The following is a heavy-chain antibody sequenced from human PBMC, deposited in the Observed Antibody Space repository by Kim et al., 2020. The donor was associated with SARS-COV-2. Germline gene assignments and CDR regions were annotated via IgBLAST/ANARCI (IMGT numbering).Heavy chain of an antibody. Sequence: ASVKVSCKASGYTFTSYGISWVRQAPGQGLEWMGWISAYNGNTNYAQKLQGRVTMTTDTSTSTAYMELRSLRSDDTAVYYCARDGGYSSSSGPYYYYYYGMDVWGQGTTVTVSS. CDR3: ARDGGYSSSSGPYYYYYYGMDV. V-gene: IGHV1-18*01. CDR1: GYTFTSYG. D-gene: IGHD6-6*01. J-gene: IGHJ6*02. CDR2: ISAYNGNT.